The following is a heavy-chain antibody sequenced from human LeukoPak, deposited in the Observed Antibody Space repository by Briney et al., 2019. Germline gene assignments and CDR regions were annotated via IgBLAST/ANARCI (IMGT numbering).Heavy chain of an antibody. CDR1: GGSISSYY. D-gene: IGHD2/OR15-2a*01. Sequence: SETLSLTCTVSGGSISSYYWSWIRQPPGKGLEWIGYIYYSGNTNYNPSLKSRATISVDTSKNQFSLKLSSVTAADTAVYYCATSMGKSSDFNWFDPWGQGTLVTVSS. CDR3: ATSMGKSSDFNWFDP. J-gene: IGHJ5*02. V-gene: IGHV4-59*01. CDR2: IYYSGNT.